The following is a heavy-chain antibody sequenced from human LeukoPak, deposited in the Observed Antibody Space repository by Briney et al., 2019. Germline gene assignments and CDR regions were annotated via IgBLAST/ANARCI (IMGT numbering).Heavy chain of an antibody. D-gene: IGHD4-17*01. CDR3: AREGGYGDYYYFDY. CDR2: ISSSGSTI. V-gene: IGHV3-48*03. J-gene: IGHJ4*02. Sequence: PGGSLRLSCAASGFTFSTYEMNWVRQAPGQGLEWVSYISSSGSTIYYADSVKGRFTISRDNAKNSLYLQMNSLRAEDTAVYYCAREGGYGDYYYFDYWGQGTLVTVSS. CDR1: GFTFSTYE.